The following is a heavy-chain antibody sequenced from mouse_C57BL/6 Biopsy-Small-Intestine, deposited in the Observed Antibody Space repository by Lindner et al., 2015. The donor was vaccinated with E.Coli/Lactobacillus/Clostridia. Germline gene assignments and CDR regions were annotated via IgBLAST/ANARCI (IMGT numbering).Heavy chain of an antibody. CDR1: GHSFTGYY. V-gene: IGHV1-31*01. J-gene: IGHJ4*01. CDR2: IYPYNGVS. CDR3: ARRDYGTSYSYAMDY. D-gene: IGHD1-1*01. Sequence: VQLQESGPELVEPGASVKISCKASGHSFTGYYMHWVKQSHGNLLDWIGYIYPYNGVSSYNQKFKDKATLTADKSTSTAYMQLSSLTYEDSAVYYCARRDYGTSYSYAMDYWGQGTSVTVSS.